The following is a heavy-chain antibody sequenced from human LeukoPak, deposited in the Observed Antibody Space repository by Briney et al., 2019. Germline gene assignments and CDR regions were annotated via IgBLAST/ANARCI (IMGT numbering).Heavy chain of an antibody. Sequence: GGSLRLSCAASGFTFRTYAMSWVRQVPGKGLEWVSAISGSGDNTYYGDSVKGRFTISRDNSKNTLYLQMNSLRAEDTAVYYCAKVSVWYTKGSYGYWGQGTLVTVSS. CDR3: AKVSVWYTKGSYGY. J-gene: IGHJ4*02. V-gene: IGHV3-23*01. CDR2: ISGSGDNT. CDR1: GFTFRTYA. D-gene: IGHD3-16*01.